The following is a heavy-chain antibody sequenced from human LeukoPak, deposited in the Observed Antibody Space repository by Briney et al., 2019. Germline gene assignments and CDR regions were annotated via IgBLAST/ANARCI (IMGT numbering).Heavy chain of an antibody. Sequence: GGSLRLSCAASGSTFSNFWMSWVRQAPGKGLEWVANIKQDGSEKYYVDSVKGRFTISRDNAKNSLYLQMSSLRGDDTALYYCASEDNTGSSAYWGQGTLVTVSS. CDR2: IKQDGSEK. CDR3: ASEDNTGSSAY. J-gene: IGHJ4*02. V-gene: IGHV3-7*01. CDR1: GSTFSNFW. D-gene: IGHD3-22*01.